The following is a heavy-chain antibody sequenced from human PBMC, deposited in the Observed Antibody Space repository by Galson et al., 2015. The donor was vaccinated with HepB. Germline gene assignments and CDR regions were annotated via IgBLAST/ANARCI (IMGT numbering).Heavy chain of an antibody. CDR1: VFTFSSYG. D-gene: IGHD3-9*01. CDR3: ASVRYSAGLDV. Sequence: ALRLSCAASVFTFSSYGMHWVRRAAGEGLEWVVVILYDGSNKYYVDSVKGRFTISRDNAKNSLFLQMDSMRVDDTAVYYCASVRYSAGLDVWGQGTTVTVSS. V-gene: IGHV3-30*03. J-gene: IGHJ6*02. CDR2: ILYDGSNK.